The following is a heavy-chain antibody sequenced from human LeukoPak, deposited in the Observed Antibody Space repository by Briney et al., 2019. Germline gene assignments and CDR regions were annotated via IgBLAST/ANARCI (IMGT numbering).Heavy chain of an antibody. Sequence: PSETLSLTYTVSGGSISSYYWTWIRQPAGKGLEWIGRIYTSWSTNYNPSLKSPGPISVDTSKNQFSLKLSSVTAADTAEYYWVRLSRVWGQGTLVTVSS. J-gene: IGHJ4*02. CDR1: GGSISSYY. V-gene: IGHV4-4*07. CDR2: IYTSWST. CDR3: VRLSRV. D-gene: IGHD3-3*02.